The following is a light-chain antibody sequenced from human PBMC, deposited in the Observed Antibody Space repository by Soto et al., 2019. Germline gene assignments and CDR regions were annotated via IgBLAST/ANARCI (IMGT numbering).Light chain of an antibody. J-gene: IGLJ2*01. CDR2: RNN. CDR3: QSYDSGLSGSV. V-gene: IGLV1-40*01. Sequence: QSVLTQPPSMSGAPGQRVTISCTGSSSNIGAGYDVHWYQQLPGTAPKLLIYRNNNRPSGVPDRFSGSKSDTSASLAISGLQAEDEADYYCQSYDSGLSGSVFGGGTQLTVL. CDR1: SSNIGAGYD.